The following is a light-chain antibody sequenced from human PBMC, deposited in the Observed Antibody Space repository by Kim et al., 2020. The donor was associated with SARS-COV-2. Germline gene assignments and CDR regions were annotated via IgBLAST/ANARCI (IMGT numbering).Light chain of an antibody. CDR3: GTWDNSLSGVI. J-gene: IGLJ7*01. Sequence: QSVLTQPPSVSAAPGQKVTIFCSGSNSNVRYNFVSWYQQLPGAAPKLLIYDNDKRPSGIPGRFSGSKSGSSATLGITGLQTGDEADYYCGTWDNSLSGVIFGGGTQLTVL. V-gene: IGLV1-51*01. CDR1: NSNVRYNF. CDR2: DND.